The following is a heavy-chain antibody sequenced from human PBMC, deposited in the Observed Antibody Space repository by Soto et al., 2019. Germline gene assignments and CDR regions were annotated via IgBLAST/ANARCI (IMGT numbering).Heavy chain of an antibody. CDR3: ARLGLGGSSSYRSRYYYGMDV. J-gene: IGHJ6*02. CDR1: GGSISSSSYY. V-gene: IGHV4-39*01. Sequence: SETLSLTCTVSGGSISSSSYYWGWIRQPPGKGLEWIGSIYYSGSTYYNPSLKSRVTISVDTSKNQFSLKLSSVTAADTAVYYCARLGLGGSSSYRSRYYYGMDVWGPGTTATVSS. CDR2: IYYSGST. D-gene: IGHD6-13*01.